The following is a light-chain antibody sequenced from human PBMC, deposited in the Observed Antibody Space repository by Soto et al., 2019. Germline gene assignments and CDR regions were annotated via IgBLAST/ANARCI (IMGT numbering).Light chain of an antibody. CDR1: QSVSSSY. J-gene: IGKJ5*01. CDR2: GAS. V-gene: IGKV3-20*01. Sequence: EIVLTQSPGTLSLSPGERATLSCKASQSVSSSYLAWYRQKPGQAPRLLIHGASSRATGIPDRVSGSGSGTEFTLTISRLEPEDFAVYYCQQHGSSPSITFGQGTRLDIK. CDR3: QQHGSSPSIT.